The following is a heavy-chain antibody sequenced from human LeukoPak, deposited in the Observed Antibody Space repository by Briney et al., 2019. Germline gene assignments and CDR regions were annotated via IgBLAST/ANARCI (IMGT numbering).Heavy chain of an antibody. CDR3: ARMVCTNGVCYGMDV. CDR2: INHSGST. V-gene: IGHV4-34*01. Sequence: SETLSLTCAVYGGSFSGYYWSWIRQPPGKGLEWIGEINHSGSTNYNPSLKSRVTISVDTSKNQFSLKLSSVTAADTAVYYCARMVCTNGVCYGMDVWGQGTTVTVSS. D-gene: IGHD2-8*01. J-gene: IGHJ6*02. CDR1: GGSFSGYY.